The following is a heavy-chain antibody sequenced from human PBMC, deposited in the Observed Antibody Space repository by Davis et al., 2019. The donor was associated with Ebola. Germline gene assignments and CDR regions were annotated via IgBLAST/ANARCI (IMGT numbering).Heavy chain of an antibody. CDR3: ASGYSGYGVDY. Sequence: ASVKVSCKASGYTFTSYGISWVRQAPGQGLEWMGWISAYNGNTNYAQKFQGRVTMTRNTSISTAYMELSSLRSEDTAVYYCASGYSGYGVDYWGQGTLVTVSS. CDR1: GYTFTSYG. V-gene: IGHV1-18*01. CDR2: ISAYNGNT. J-gene: IGHJ4*02. D-gene: IGHD5-12*01.